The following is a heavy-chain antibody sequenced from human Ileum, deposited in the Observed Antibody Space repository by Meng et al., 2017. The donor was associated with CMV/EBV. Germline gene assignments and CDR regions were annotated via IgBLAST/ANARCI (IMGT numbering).Heavy chain of an antibody. J-gene: IGHJ4*02. CDR1: GYTFTGYY. CDR3: ARPRVAGTAHFDS. Sequence: ASVKVSCKASGYTFTGYYIHWVRQAPGQGLEWMGWVNPNSGGTNYAQKSQGRVTMTRDTSISTAYMEVNRLTSDDTAVYYCARPRVAGTAHFDSWGQGTLVTVSS. V-gene: IGHV1-2*02. D-gene: IGHD6-19*01. CDR2: VNPNSGGT.